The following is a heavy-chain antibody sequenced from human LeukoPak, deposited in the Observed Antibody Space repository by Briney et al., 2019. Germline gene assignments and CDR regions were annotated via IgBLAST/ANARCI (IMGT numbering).Heavy chain of an antibody. CDR2: IKQDGSEK. J-gene: IGHJ4*02. V-gene: IGHV3-7*01. CDR1: GFTFSSYW. CDR3: ARRLRSRDGYGDY. D-gene: IGHD5-24*01. Sequence: QTGGSLRLSCAASGFTFSSYWMSWVRQAPGKGLEWAANIKQDGSEKYYVDSVKGRFTISRDNAKNSLYLQMNSLRAEDTAVYYCARRLRSRDGYGDYWGQGTLVTVSS.